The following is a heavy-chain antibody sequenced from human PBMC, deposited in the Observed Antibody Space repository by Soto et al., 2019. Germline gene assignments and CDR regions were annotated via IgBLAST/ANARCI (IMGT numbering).Heavy chain of an antibody. D-gene: IGHD6-19*01. CDR3: VRDRDSSGWYRYYYGMDV. CDR2: IYYSGST. J-gene: IGHJ6*02. CDR1: GGSISSGGYY. V-gene: IGHV4-31*03. Sequence: PSETLSLTCTVSGGSISSGGYYWSWIRQHPGKGLEWIGYIYYSGSTYYNPSLKSRVTISVDTSKILFSLKLSSATAADTAVYYCVRDRDSSGWYRYYYGMDVWGQGTTVTVSS.